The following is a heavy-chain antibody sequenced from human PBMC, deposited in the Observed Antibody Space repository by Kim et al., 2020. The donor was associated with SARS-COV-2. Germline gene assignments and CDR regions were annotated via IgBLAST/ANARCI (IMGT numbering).Heavy chain of an antibody. CDR1: GFTFSSYS. J-gene: IGHJ5*02. D-gene: IGHD6-13*01. V-gene: IGHV3-48*02. CDR2: ISSSSSTI. CDR3: ARDLGVRAAAVLGFDP. Sequence: GGSLRLSCAASGFTFSSYSMNWVRQAPGKGLEWVSYISSSSSTIYYADSVKGRFTISRDNAKNSLYLQMNSLRDEDTAVYYCARDLGVRAAAVLGFDPWGQGTLVTVSS.